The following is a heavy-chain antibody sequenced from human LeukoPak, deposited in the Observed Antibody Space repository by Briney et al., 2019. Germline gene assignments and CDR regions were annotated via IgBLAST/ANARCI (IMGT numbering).Heavy chain of an antibody. CDR3: ARDPPNYYYMDV. CDR1: GFTFSSYS. CDR2: ISSSSSTI. V-gene: IGHV3-48*04. Sequence: PGGSLRLSCAASGFTFSSYSMNWVRQAPGKGLEWVSYISSSSSTIYYADSVKGRFTISRDNAKNSLYLQMNSLRAEDTAVHYCARDPPNYYYMDVWGKGTTVTVSS. J-gene: IGHJ6*03.